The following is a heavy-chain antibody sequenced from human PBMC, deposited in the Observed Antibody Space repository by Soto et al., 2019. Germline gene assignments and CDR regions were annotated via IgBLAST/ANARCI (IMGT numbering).Heavy chain of an antibody. Sequence: QVHLVQSGAEVKKPGASVKVSCKASGYIFINYYIHWVRQAPAQGLEWIGIINPNGGSTKYAQKFRGRVTMARDTATSTVYKDLSSLRSDDTAVYYCARDLAAADYWGQGTLVTVSS. CDR1: GYIFINYY. J-gene: IGHJ4*02. CDR2: INPNGGST. D-gene: IGHD6-13*01. CDR3: ARDLAAADY. V-gene: IGHV1-46*01.